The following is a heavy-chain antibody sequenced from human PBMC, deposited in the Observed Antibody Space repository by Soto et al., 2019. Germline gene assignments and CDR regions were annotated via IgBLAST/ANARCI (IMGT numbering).Heavy chain of an antibody. D-gene: IGHD2-15*01. CDR2: ISSSGSTI. CDR3: AREPSIVYYYYYGMDV. Sequence: GGSLRLSCAASGFTFSDYYMSWIRQAPGKGLEWVSYISSSGSTIYYADSVKGRFTISRDNAKNSLYLQMNSLRAEDTAVYYCAREPSIVYYYYYGMDVWGQGXTVTVYS. CDR1: GFTFSDYY. J-gene: IGHJ6*02. V-gene: IGHV3-11*01.